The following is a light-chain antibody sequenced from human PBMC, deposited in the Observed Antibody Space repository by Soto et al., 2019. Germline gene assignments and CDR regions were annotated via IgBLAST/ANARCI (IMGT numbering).Light chain of an antibody. V-gene: IGKV3-11*01. CDR2: DAS. CDR1: QSVSSY. CDR3: QQRSDWPPLS. Sequence: EIVLTQSPATLSLSPGERATLSCRASQSVSSYLAWYQQKPGQAPRLRIYDASNRATGIPARFSGSGSGADFTLTISSPEPEDFAVYYCQQRSDWPPLSFGGATKVEIK. J-gene: IGKJ4*01.